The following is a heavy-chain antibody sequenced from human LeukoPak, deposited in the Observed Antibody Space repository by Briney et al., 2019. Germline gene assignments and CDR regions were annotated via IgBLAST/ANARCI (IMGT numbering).Heavy chain of an antibody. Sequence: GGSLRLSCAASGFTFSSYAMTWVRQVPGKGLEWVSAIRGTGTITYYADSVKGRFPISRDNSKNTLYLQMYSLRAEDTAVYYCAKDQYGGYGNYPSGYYLDYWGQGTLVTVSS. J-gene: IGHJ4*02. D-gene: IGHD4-11*01. CDR3: AKDQYGGYGNYPSGYYLDY. V-gene: IGHV3-23*01. CDR2: IRGTGTIT. CDR1: GFTFSSYA.